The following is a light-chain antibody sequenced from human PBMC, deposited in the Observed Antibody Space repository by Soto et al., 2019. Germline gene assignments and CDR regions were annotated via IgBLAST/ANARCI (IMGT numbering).Light chain of an antibody. CDR2: AAS. CDR3: QNYNGAPWT. J-gene: IGKJ1*01. V-gene: IGKV1-27*01. Sequence: DIQMTQSPSSLSASVGDRVTITCRASQGLAINLVGFRKKQGKVPNLLIYAASTLQSGVPSRFSGSGSGTDFTLTISSLQPEDVATYYCQNYNGAPWTFGQGTKVEIK. CDR1: QGLAIN.